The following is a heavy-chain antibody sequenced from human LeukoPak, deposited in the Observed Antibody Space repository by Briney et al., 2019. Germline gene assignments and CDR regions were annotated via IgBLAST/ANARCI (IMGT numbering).Heavy chain of an antibody. D-gene: IGHD6-19*01. CDR3: ARAPSSGWYYDS. J-gene: IGHJ4*02. CDR1: GYPFTIYA. V-gene: IGHV1-3*01. Sequence: GASVTVSCKASGYPFTIYAIHWVRQAPGQGLEWMGCVSAGDGNTKSSQNFQGRVTITRDTSANTAYMELSSLRSEDTAVYYCARAPSSGWYYDSWGQGTLVTVSS. CDR2: VSAGDGNT.